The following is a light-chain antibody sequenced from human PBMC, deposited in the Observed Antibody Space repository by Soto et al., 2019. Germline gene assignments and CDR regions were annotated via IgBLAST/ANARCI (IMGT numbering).Light chain of an antibody. V-gene: IGLV1-40*01. CDR3: QSYDSSLNV. CDR2: GNS. CDR1: SSNIGAGYD. Sequence: QSVLTQPPSMSGAPGQRVTISCTGSSSNIGAGYDVHWYQQLPGTAPKLLIYGNSNRPSGVPDRFSGSKSGTSASLAITGLQAEDEADYYCQSYDSSLNVFGGGTKVTVL. J-gene: IGLJ2*01.